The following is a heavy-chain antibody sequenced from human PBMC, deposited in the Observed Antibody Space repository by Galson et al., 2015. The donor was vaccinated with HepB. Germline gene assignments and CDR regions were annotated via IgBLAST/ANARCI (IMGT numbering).Heavy chain of an antibody. CDR3: ANRYCTSTSCAFDP. CDR2: IYYTGTT. J-gene: IGHJ5*02. CDR1: GGSISNNMYY. Sequence: SETLSLTCTVSGGSISNNMYYWDWIRQPPGKGLEWIGSIYYTGTTYYNPSLKSPVTISVDTSKNQFSLKLTSVTAADTAVYYCANRYCTSTSCAFDPWGQGTLVTVSS. D-gene: IGHD2-2*01. V-gene: IGHV4-39*07.